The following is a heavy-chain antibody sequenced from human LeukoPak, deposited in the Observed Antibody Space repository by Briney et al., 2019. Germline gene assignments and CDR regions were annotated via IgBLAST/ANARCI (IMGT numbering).Heavy chain of an antibody. Sequence: ASVKVSCKASGYTFTSYGISWVRQAPGQGLEWMGWISAYNGNTNYVQELQGRVTMTTDTSTSTAYMELRSLRSDDTAVYYCAKHLPFFGAGGMDVWGKGTTVTVSS. V-gene: IGHV1-18*01. CDR3: AKHLPFFGAGGMDV. CDR1: GYTFTSYG. D-gene: IGHD3-3*01. J-gene: IGHJ6*04. CDR2: ISAYNGNT.